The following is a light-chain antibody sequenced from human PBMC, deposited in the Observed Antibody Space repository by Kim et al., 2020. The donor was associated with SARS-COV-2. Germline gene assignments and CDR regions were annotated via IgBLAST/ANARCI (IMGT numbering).Light chain of an antibody. J-gene: IGLJ2*01. CDR3: FSYSSSSTLV. CDR2: DVS. CDR1: SSDIGAYNV. Sequence: GQSTTISCTGTSSDIGAYNVVSWYQQHPGKVPNLMIYDVSDRTSGVSNRFSGSKSGNTASLTISGLQAEDEADYYCFSYSSSSTLVFGGGTQLTVL. V-gene: IGLV2-14*03.